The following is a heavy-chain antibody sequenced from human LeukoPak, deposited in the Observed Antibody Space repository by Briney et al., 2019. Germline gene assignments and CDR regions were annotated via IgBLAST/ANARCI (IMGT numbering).Heavy chain of an antibody. J-gene: IGHJ4*02. Sequence: SETLSLTCTVSGGSISSYYWSWIRQPPGKGLEWIGYIYYSGSTNYNPSLKSRVTISVDTSKNQFSLKLSSVTAADTAVYYCARGVGATDFDYWGQGTLVTVSS. V-gene: IGHV4-59*01. D-gene: IGHD1-26*01. CDR3: ARGVGATDFDY. CDR1: GGSISSYY. CDR2: IYYSGST.